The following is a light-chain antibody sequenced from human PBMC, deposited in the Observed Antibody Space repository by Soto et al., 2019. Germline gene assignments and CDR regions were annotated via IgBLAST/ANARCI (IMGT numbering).Light chain of an antibody. CDR2: GAS. J-gene: IGKJ1*01. V-gene: IGKV3-20*01. CDR1: QSVSSN. CDR3: QQYGSSPRT. Sequence: EIVMTQSPATLSVSPGERATLSCRASQSVSSNLAWYQQKPGQAHRLLIYGASTRATGIPDRFSGSGSGTDFTLTISRLEPEDVAVYYCQQYGSSPRTFGQGTKVDIK.